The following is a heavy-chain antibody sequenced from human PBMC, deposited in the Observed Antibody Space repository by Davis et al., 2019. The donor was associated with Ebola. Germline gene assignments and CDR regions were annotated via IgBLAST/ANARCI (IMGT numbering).Heavy chain of an antibody. J-gene: IGHJ3*02. CDR3: ARDSSRDYYDSSGVDAFDI. CDR2: IYYSGST. Sequence: PSETLSLTCTVSGGSISSGDYYWSWIRQPPGKGLEWIGYIYYSGSTYYNPSLKSRVTISVDTSKNQFSLKLSSVTAADTAVYYCARDSSRDYYDSSGVDAFDIWGQGTMVTVSS. CDR1: GGSISSGDYY. D-gene: IGHD3-22*01. V-gene: IGHV4-30-4*08.